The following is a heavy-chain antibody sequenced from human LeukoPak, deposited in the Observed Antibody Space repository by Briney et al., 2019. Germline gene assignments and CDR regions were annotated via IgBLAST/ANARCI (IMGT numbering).Heavy chain of an antibody. D-gene: IGHD2-21*02. CDR1: GGSISSYY. CDR2: IHYTGRT. CDR3: ARLPPGLTAKSRRSTKSDI. J-gene: IGHJ3*02. Sequence: SETLSLTCTVSGGSISSYYWSWIRQPPGKGLEWIGYIHYTGRTDYSPSLKSRVSLSVDLSKNQFSLKLSSVTAADTAVYYCARLPPGLTAKSRRSTKSDIWGQGTMVTVSS. V-gene: IGHV4-59*12.